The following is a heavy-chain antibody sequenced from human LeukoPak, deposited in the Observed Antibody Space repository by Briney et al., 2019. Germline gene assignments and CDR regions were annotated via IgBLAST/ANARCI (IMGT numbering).Heavy chain of an antibody. J-gene: IGHJ6*03. Sequence: SETLSLTCAVYGGSFSGYYWSWIRQPPGKGLEWIGEINHSGSTNCNPSLKSRVTISVDTSKNQFSLKLSSVTAADTAVYYCARGNYYYYYMDVWGKGTTVTVSS. CDR2: INHSGST. V-gene: IGHV4-34*01. CDR3: ARGNYYYYYMDV. CDR1: GGSFSGYY.